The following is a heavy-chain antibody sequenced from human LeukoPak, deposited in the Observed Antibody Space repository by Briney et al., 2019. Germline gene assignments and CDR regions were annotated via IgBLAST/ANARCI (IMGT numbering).Heavy chain of an antibody. CDR1: GGSISSSSYY. CDR3: ARRSGYSSSWSSRTFDY. J-gene: IGHJ4*02. D-gene: IGHD6-13*01. CDR2: IYYSGST. V-gene: IGHV4-39*07. Sequence: SETLSLTCTVSGGSISSSSYYWGWIRQPPGKGLEWIGSIYYSGSTYYNPSLKSRVTISVDTSKNQFSLKLSSVTAADTAVYYCARRSGYSSSWSSRTFDYWGQGTLVTVSS.